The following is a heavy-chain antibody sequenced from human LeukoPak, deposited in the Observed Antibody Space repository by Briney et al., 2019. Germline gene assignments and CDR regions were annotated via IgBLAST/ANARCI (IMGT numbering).Heavy chain of an antibody. CDR2: INPSGGST. CDR1: GYTFTTYY. V-gene: IGHV1-46*01. Sequence: ASVKDSCKASGYTFTTYYIHWVRQAPGQGLEWMGIINPSGGSTSYAQKFQGRVTMTRDTSTSTVYMELSSLRSEDTAVYYCASYGSGTYFFDYWGQGTLVTVSS. CDR3: ASYGSGTYFFDY. D-gene: IGHD3-10*01. J-gene: IGHJ4*02.